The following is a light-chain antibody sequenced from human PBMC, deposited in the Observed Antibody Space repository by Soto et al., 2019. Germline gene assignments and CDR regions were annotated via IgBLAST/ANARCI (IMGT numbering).Light chain of an antibody. J-gene: IGKJ4*01. Sequence: EIVMTQSPATLSVSPGERPTLSCRASQSVSSNLAWYQQKPGQAPRLLIYGASTRATGIPARFSCSGSGTEFTLTISSLQSEDFAVYYCQQYNNWPRTFGGGTKVEIK. CDR1: QSVSSN. CDR2: GAS. CDR3: QQYNNWPRT. V-gene: IGKV3-15*01.